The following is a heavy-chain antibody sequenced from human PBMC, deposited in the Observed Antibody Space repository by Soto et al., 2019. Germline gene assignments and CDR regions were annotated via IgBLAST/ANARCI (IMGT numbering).Heavy chain of an antibody. V-gene: IGHV1-46*01. CDR1: GYTFTSYY. Sequence: ASVKVSCKASGYTFTSYYMHWVRQAPGQGLEWMGIINPSGGSTSYAQKFQGRVTMTRDTSISTAYMELSRLRSDDTAVYYCARAPPFWSGYYGHYYYYGMDVWGQGTTVTVSS. D-gene: IGHD3-3*01. CDR3: ARAPPFWSGYYGHYYYYGMDV. CDR2: INPSGGST. J-gene: IGHJ6*02.